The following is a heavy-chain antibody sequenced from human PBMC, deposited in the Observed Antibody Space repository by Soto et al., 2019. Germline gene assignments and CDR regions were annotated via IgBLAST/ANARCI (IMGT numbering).Heavy chain of an antibody. V-gene: IGHV4-34*01. J-gene: IGHJ5*02. CDR2: INHSGST. CDR3: ARGGYYDSSGSHPNWFDP. CDR1: GGSFSGYY. Sequence: PSETLSLTCAVHGGSFSGYYWSWIRQPPGKGLEWIGEINHSGSTNYNPSLKSRVTISVDTSKNQFSLKLSSVTAADTAVYYCARGGYYDSSGSHPNWFDPWGQGTLVTVSS. D-gene: IGHD3-22*01.